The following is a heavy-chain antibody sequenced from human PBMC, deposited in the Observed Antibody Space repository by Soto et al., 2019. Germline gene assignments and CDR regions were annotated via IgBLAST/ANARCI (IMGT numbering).Heavy chain of an antibody. CDR1: GGSINSRSYY. CDR2: IYYSGST. J-gene: IGHJ4*02. V-gene: IGHV4-39*01. CDR3: ARQRTSVVTQAYFDD. Sequence: SETLSLTCTVSGGSINSRSYYWGWIRQSPGKGLEWIGSIYYSGSTYYNPSLKSRVAMSVDTSKNQFSLKLRSVSAADTAVYYCARQRTSVVTQAYFDDWGQGSLVTVSS. D-gene: IGHD2-21*02.